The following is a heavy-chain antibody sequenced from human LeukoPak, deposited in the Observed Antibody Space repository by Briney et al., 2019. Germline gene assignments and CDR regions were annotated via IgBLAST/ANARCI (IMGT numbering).Heavy chain of an antibody. J-gene: IGHJ4*02. V-gene: IGHV3-30*18. Sequence: PGGSPRLSCAASGFTFSNHGMHWVRQAPGKGLEWLSVISYDGRKNYYADSVKGRFTISRDNSKDTLYLQMNSLRAEDTALYYCAKENTNAMDYFDYWGQGTLVTVSS. CDR2: ISYDGRKN. CDR1: GFTFSNHG. CDR3: AKENTNAMDYFDY.